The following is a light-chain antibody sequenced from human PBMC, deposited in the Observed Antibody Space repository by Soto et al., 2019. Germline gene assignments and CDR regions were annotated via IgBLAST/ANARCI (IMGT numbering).Light chain of an antibody. Sequence: QSALTQPPSASGSPGQSVTISCTGSSNDLGGYNYVSWYQHHPGKAPKLIIYEVRERPSGVPDRFSGSKSGNTASLTVSGVQAEDEDYYYCSAYGGTDNLIFGGGTKLTVL. CDR2: EVR. CDR1: SNDLGGYNY. CDR3: SAYGGTDNLI. V-gene: IGLV2-8*01. J-gene: IGLJ2*01.